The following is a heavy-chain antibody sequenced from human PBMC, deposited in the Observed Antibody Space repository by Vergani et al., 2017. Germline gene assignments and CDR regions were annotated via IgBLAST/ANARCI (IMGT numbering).Heavy chain of an antibody. V-gene: IGHV1-8*01. J-gene: IGHJ5*02. Sequence: QVQLVQSGAEVKKPGASVKVSCKASGYTFTSYDINWVRQATGQGLEWMGWMNPNSGNTGYAQKFQGRVTMTRNTSISTAYMKLSSLRSEDTAVYYCARGRGYDYVWGSYRTRLNWFDPWGQGTLVTVSS. CDR3: ARGRGYDYVWGSYRTRLNWFDP. D-gene: IGHD3-16*02. CDR2: MNPNSGNT. CDR1: GYTFTSYD.